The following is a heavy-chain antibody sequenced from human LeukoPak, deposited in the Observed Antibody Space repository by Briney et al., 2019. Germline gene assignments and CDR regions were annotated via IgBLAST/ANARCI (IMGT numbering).Heavy chain of an antibody. CDR1: GFTFYDYG. CDR3: ARVSTAYFDY. D-gene: IGHD2-21*02. Sequence: PGGSLRLSCAASGFTFYDYGMSWVRQAPGKGLEWVSGINWNGGSTGYEDSVKGRFTISRDNAKNSLYLQMNSLRAEDTALYYCARVSTAYFDYWGQGTLVTVSS. J-gene: IGHJ4*02. CDR2: INWNGGST. V-gene: IGHV3-20*04.